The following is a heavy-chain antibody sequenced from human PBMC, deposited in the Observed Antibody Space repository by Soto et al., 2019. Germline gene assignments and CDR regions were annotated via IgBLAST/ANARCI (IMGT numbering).Heavy chain of an antibody. CDR1: RASIYTYS. J-gene: IGHJ4*02. D-gene: IGHD1-26*01. V-gene: IGHV4-4*07. CDR3: ATIVGANDY. Sequence: PPETLSLTCTVSRASIYTYSWTWIRQPAGKGLQWIGHIYSSGSANYSPSLKSRVSMSVDSSKNRISLKLSSVTAADTAVYYCATIVGANDYWGQGTLVTVSS. CDR2: IYSSGSA.